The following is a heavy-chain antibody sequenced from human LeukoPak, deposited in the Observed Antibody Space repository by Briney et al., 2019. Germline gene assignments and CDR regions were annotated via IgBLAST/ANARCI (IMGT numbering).Heavy chain of an antibody. D-gene: IGHD1-26*01. CDR3: ARTIEIVGASGYGRGLGH. CDR1: GYTFTSYG. CDR2: ISAYNGNT. Sequence: ASVKVSCKASGYTFTSYGISWVRQAPGQGLEWMGWISAYNGNTNYAQKLQGRVTMTTDTSTSTAYMELRSLRSDDTAVYYCARTIEIVGASGYGRGLGHWGQGTLVTVSS. J-gene: IGHJ4*02. V-gene: IGHV1-18*01.